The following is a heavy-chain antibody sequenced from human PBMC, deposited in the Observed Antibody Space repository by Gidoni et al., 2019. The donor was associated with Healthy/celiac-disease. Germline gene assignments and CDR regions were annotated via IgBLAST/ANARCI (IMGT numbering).Heavy chain of an antibody. CDR2: INHSGST. Sequence: QVQLQQWGAGLLKPSETLSLTCAVYGGSFSGYYWSWIRQPPGKGLEWIGEINHSGSTNYNPSLKSRVTISVDTSKNQFSLKLSSVTAADTAVYYCARAITMIVVASGVAFDIWGQGTMVTVSS. CDR3: ARAITMIVVASGVAFDI. V-gene: IGHV4-34*01. J-gene: IGHJ3*02. CDR1: GGSFSGYY. D-gene: IGHD3-22*01.